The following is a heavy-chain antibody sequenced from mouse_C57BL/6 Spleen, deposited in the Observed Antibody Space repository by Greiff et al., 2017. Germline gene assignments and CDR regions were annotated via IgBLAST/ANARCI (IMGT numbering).Heavy chain of an antibody. V-gene: IGHV2-2*01. Sequence: QVQLKQSGPGLVQPSQSLSITCTVSGFSLTSYGVHWVRQSPGKGLEWLGVIWSGGSTDYNAAFISRLSISKDNSKSQVFLKMNSLQADDTAIYYCARRGDIRRWFAYWGQGTLVTVSA. D-gene: IGHD2-12*01. CDR2: IWSGGST. J-gene: IGHJ3*01. CDR3: ARRGDIRRWFAY. CDR1: GFSLTSYG.